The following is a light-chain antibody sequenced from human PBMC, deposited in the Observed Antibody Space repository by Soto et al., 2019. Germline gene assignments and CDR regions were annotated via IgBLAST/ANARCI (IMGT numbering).Light chain of an antibody. CDR3: QQYGSSPLT. J-gene: IGKJ4*01. CDR1: QSVSSY. V-gene: IGKV3-20*01. CDR2: DAS. Sequence: EIVLTQSPATLSLSPGARATLSCRASQSVSSYLAWYQQKPGQAPRLLIYDASDRATGIPGRFSGSGSGTDFTLTISRLEPEDFAVYYCQQYGSSPLTFGGGTKVDIK.